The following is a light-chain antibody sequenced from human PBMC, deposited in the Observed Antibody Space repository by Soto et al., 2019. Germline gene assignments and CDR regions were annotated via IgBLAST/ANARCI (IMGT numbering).Light chain of an antibody. CDR3: QQYGSSLIYT. V-gene: IGKV3-20*01. CDR2: GAS. Sequence: EIVLTQSPCTLSLSPGERATLSCRASQSVSSSYLAWYQQKPGQAPRLLIYGASSRPTGIPDRFSGSGSGTDFTLTISRVEPEDFAVYYCQQYGSSLIYTFGQGTKLEIK. J-gene: IGKJ2*01. CDR1: QSVSSSY.